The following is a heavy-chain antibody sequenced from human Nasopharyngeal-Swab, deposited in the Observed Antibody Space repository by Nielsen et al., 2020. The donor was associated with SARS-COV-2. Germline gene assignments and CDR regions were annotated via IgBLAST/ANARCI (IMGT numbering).Heavy chain of an antibody. CDR3: ATTVHYGSGSYYNSRHNWFDP. CDR1: GYTFTSYY. D-gene: IGHD3-10*01. CDR2: FDPEDGET. Sequence: ASVKVSCKASGYTFTSYYMHWVRQAPGQGLEWMGGFDPEDGETIYAQKFQGRVTMTEDTSTDTAYMELSSLRSEDTAVYYCATTVHYGSGSYYNSRHNWFDPWGQGTLVTVSS. V-gene: IGHV1-24*01. J-gene: IGHJ5*02.